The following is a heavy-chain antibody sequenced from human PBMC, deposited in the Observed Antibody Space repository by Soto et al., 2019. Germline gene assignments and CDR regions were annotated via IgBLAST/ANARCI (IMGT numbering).Heavy chain of an antibody. CDR1: GASISTEGYT. CDR2: IYPSGAS. Sequence: SETLSLTCAVSGASISTEGYTWSWIRQPPGKGLEWIGYIYPSGASNYNPSLRSRVTISLDASRNRFSLSVGSVTAADTAVYYCARATFGAVLHLEVWGQGTTVTVYS. CDR3: ARATFGAVLHLEV. J-gene: IGHJ6*02. V-gene: IGHV4-30-2*01. D-gene: IGHD3-3*01.